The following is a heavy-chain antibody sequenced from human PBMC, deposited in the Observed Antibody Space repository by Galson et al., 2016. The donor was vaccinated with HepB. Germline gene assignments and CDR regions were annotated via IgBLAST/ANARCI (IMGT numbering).Heavy chain of an antibody. CDR2: ISYDGGNK. J-gene: IGHJ4*02. V-gene: IGHV3-30*18. Sequence: SLRLSCAASGFTFSSYGMHWVRQAPGKGLEWVAFISYDGGNKKYADSVKGRFTISRDNSKKTLYLQMNSLRAEGTAVYYCAKDGRIYCSSASCHDHFHYWGQGTLVTVSS. CDR1: GFTFSSYG. D-gene: IGHD2-2*01. CDR3: AKDGRIYCSSASCHDHFHY.